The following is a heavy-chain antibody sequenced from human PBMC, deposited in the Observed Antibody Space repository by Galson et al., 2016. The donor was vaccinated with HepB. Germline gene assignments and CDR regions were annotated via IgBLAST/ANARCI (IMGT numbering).Heavy chain of an antibody. CDR3: VSGETGTARIRAFDM. V-gene: IGHV6-1*01. Sequence: CAISGDSVSSNTAAWNWIRQSPSRGLEWLGRTYYRSKWYNDYAVSVKSRITINPDTSKNQFSLQLNSVTPEDTAVYYCVSGETGTARIRAFDMWGQGTMVTGSS. CDR1: GDSVSSNTAA. D-gene: IGHD1-7*01. CDR2: TYYRSKWYN. J-gene: IGHJ3*02.